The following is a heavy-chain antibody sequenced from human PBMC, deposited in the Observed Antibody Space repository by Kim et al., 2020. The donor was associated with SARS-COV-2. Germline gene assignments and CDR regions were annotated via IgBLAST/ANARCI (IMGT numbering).Heavy chain of an antibody. Sequence: GGSLRLSCAASGFTFSSYAMSWVRQAPGKGLEWVSAISGSGGSTYYADSVKGRFTISRDNSKNTLYLQMNSLRAEDTAVYYCAKTSYYYGSGSYYRSNWFAPWSQGSLVSVSS. J-gene: IGHJ5*02. CDR1: GFTFSSYA. D-gene: IGHD3-10*01. CDR3: AKTSYYYGSGSYYRSNWFAP. CDR2: ISGSGGST. V-gene: IGHV3-23*01.